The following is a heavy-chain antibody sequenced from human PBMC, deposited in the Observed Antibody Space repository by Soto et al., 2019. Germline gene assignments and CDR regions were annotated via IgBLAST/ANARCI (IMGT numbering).Heavy chain of an antibody. Sequence: QLQLQESGPGLVKPSETLSLTCTVSGGSISSRGSMSGRSFYWGWMRQPPGKGLEWIASIPYSAGSFYKSSLTSPLPISVDTSKTQFSLSLSSVTAAVTAVYYFASHRTFSPFDYWGQGPVVTASS. CDR3: ASHRTFSPFDY. V-gene: IGHV4-39*01. J-gene: IGHJ4*02. CDR1: GGSISSRGSMSGRSFY. D-gene: IGHD2-8*01. CDR2: IPYSAGS.